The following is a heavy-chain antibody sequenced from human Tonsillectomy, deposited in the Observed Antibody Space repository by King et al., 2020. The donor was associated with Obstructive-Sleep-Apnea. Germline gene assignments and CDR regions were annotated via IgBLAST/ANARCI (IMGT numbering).Heavy chain of an antibody. J-gene: IGHJ5*02. CDR2: FYYSGCT. Sequence: QLQESGPGLVKPSETLSLTCTVSGGSISNYYWSWIRQPPGKGLGWIGYFYYSGCTNYNPPLKRRVPISVDTSKTQFTLQLTSVTAADTAVYYCARNPYGGYRWFDPWGQGTLVTVSS. CDR1: GGSISNYY. D-gene: IGHD5-12*01. CDR3: ARNPYGGYRWFDP. V-gene: IGHV4-59*08.